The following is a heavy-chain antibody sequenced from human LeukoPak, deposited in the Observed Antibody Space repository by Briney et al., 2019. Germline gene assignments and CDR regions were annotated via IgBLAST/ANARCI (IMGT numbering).Heavy chain of an antibody. D-gene: IGHD4-17*01. Sequence: SQTLSLTCAVSGGSISSGGYSWSWIRQPPGKGLEWIGYIYHSGSTYYNPSLKSRVTISVDRSKNQFSLKLNSVTAADTAVYYCARDRYGDHTCFDYWGQGTLVTVSS. J-gene: IGHJ4*02. CDR2: IYHSGST. CDR3: ARDRYGDHTCFDY. V-gene: IGHV4-30-2*01. CDR1: GGSISSGGYS.